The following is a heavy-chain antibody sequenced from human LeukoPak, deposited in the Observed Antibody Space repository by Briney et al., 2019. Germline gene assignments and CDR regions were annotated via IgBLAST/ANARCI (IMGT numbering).Heavy chain of an antibody. CDR3: ARDPLPGYDSYAYYFDY. CDR2: ISYDGSNK. CDR1: GFTFSSYA. Sequence: GRSLRLSCAASGFTFSSYAMHWVRQAPGKGLEWVAVISYDGSNKYYADSVKSRFTISRDNSKNTLYLQMNSLRAEDTAVYYCARDPLPGYDSYAYYFDYWGQGTLVTVSS. V-gene: IGHV3-30*04. D-gene: IGHD3-16*01. J-gene: IGHJ4*02.